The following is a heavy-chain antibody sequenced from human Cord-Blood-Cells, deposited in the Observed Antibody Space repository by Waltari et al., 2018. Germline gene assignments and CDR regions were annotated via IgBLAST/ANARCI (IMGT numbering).Heavy chain of an antibody. CDR3: ATGSIVGATIAFDI. V-gene: IGHV1-24*01. Sequence: QVQLVQSGAEVKKPGASVKVSCKVSGYTITELSMHWVRQEPGNGLEWMGGCDSEDGERVDAKKFQGRETMTEDTTNDTAYMELSSLSSEETAVYYFATGSIVGATIAFDIWGQGTMVTVSS. CDR2: CDSEDGER. J-gene: IGHJ3*02. CDR1: GYTITELS. D-gene: IGHD1-26*01.